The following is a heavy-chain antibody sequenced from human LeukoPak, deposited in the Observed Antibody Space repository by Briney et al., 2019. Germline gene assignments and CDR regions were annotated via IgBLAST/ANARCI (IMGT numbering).Heavy chain of an antibody. CDR1: GLSFGDYG. J-gene: IGHJ5*02. CDR2: IRYDGSNK. D-gene: IGHD6-19*01. V-gene: IGHV3-30*02. CDR3: AKSVAGINWFDP. Sequence: GGSLRLSCTVSGLSFGDYGMSWVRQAPGKGLEWVAFIRYDGSNKYYADSVKGRFTISRDNSKNTLYLQMNSLRADDTAVYYCAKSVAGINWFDPWGQGTLVTVSS.